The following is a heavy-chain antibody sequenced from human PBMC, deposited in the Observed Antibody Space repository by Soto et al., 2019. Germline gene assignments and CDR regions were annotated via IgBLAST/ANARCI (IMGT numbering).Heavy chain of an antibody. Sequence: ASVKVSCKASGYSFTSYGISWVRRAPGQGLEWMGWISPYNGHTQFVERFQGRVTMTTDTSTKTAYMELRNLRSDDTAHYYCARDLTIVPATHPRLENYGMDVWGQGTTVTVSS. D-gene: IGHD2-2*01. V-gene: IGHV1-18*01. CDR1: GYSFTSYG. CDR3: ARDLTIVPATHPRLENYGMDV. J-gene: IGHJ6*02. CDR2: ISPYNGHT.